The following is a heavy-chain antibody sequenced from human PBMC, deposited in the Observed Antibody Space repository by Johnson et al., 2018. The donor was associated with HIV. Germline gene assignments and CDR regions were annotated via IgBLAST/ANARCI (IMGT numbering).Heavy chain of an antibody. CDR3: ARDKPIVVVMKSDAFDI. D-gene: IGHD3-22*01. Sequence: VQLVESGGGLVQPGGSLRLSCAASGFTFSSYWMSWVRQAPGKGLEWVANIKQDGSEKYYVDSVKGRFTIPRDNAKNSLYLQMNSLRAEDTAVYYCARDKPIVVVMKSDAFDIWGQGTMVTVSS. CDR2: IKQDGSEK. V-gene: IGHV3-7*01. CDR1: GFTFSSYW. J-gene: IGHJ3*02.